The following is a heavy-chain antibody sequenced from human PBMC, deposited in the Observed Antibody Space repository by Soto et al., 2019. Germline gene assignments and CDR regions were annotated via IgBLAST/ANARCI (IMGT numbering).Heavy chain of an antibody. Sequence: EVQLLESGVGLVKPGGPLRLSCAASGFTFSSYSTNWDRQAPGKRLEWVSSISSSSSYIYYADSVKGRFTISRDNAKNSLYLQMNSLRAEDTSVYYCAPKGHYYYYDMDVWGKGTTVSVSS. CDR3: APKGHYYYYDMDV. V-gene: IGHV3-21*01. CDR1: GFTFSSYS. J-gene: IGHJ6*03. CDR2: ISSSSSYI.